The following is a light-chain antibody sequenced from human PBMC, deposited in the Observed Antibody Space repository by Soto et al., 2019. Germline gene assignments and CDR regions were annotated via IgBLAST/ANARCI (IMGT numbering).Light chain of an antibody. V-gene: IGKV1-39*01. CDR1: QTIDHY. Sequence: DMQMTQSPSSLSASVGYRVTITCRPRQTIDHYLNWYQHKPGKTPKLLIYGATTLQNGGSSRFTGSASGTDCTLTIANPQAEDFATYYCQQTYTVPFAFGQGTKL. CDR3: QQTYTVPFA. J-gene: IGKJ2*01. CDR2: GAT.